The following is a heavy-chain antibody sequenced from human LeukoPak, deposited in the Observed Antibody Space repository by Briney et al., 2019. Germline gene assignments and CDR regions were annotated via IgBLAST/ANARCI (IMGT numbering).Heavy chain of an antibody. V-gene: IGHV1-69*13. D-gene: IGHD6-6*01. CDR1: GGTFSSYA. CDR3: ARVSIAARLNYYYGMDV. J-gene: IGHJ6*02. CDR2: IIANFGTA. Sequence: GASVTVSCTASGGTFSSYAISWVRQAPGQGLEWMGGIIANFGTANYAQKFQGRVTITADESTSTAYMELSSLRSEDTAVYYCARVSIAARLNYYYGMDVWGQGTTVTVSS.